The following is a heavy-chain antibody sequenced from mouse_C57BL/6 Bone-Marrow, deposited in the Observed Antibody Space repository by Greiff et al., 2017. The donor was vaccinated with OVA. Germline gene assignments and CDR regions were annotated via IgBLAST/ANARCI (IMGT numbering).Heavy chain of an antibody. CDR1: GYSITSGYY. CDR2: ISYDGSN. D-gene: IGHD1-1*01. V-gene: IGHV3-6*01. J-gene: IGHJ1*03. Sequence: EVKLVESGPGLVKPSQSLSLTCSVTGYSITSGYYWNWIRQFPGNKLEWMGYISYDGSNNSNPSLKNRISITRDTSKNQFFLKLNSVTTEDTATYYCAITTVDYWYFDVWGTGTTVSVSS. CDR3: AITTVDYWYFDV.